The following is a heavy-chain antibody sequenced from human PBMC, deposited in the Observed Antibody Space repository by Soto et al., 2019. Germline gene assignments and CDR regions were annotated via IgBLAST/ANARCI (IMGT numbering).Heavy chain of an antibody. V-gene: IGHV3-11*01. J-gene: IGHJ6*02. CDR2: ISGSGSDI. CDR3: ARGSGGHNYYYGMDV. Sequence: GGSLRLSCAASGFSFSDHYMAGIRQAPGKGLEWISYISGSGSDIYYADSVKGRFTVSRDNAKNSLYLQMNSLRADDTAVYYCARGSGGHNYYYGMDVWGQGTTVTVSS. CDR1: GFSFSDHY. D-gene: IGHD2-15*01.